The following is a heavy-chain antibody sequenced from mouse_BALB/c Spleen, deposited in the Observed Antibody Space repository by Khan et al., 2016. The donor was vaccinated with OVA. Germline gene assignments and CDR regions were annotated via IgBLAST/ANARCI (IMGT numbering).Heavy chain of an antibody. Sequence: EVKLLESGPELVKPGASVKISCKTSGYTFPEYTVHWVKQSLGKSLDWIGVINPKNGGTAYNQKFKGKATLTVDKSSSTAYMELRSLTSEDSAVYYCARDAGRYWGQGTSVTVAS. V-gene: IGHV1-18*01. J-gene: IGHJ4*01. D-gene: IGHD3-3*01. CDR3: ARDAGRY. CDR1: GYTFPEYT. CDR2: INPKNGGT.